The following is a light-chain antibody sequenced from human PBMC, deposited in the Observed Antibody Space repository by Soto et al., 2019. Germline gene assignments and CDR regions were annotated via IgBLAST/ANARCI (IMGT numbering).Light chain of an antibody. CDR3: CSYAGSYTFYV. V-gene: IGLV2-11*01. CDR2: DVS. CDR1: SSDFESYNL. J-gene: IGLJ1*01. Sequence: QSVLTQPASVSGSPGQSITISCTGTSSDFESYNLVSWYQQHPGKAPKVMIYDVSKRPSGVPDRFSGSKSGNTASLTLSGLQAEDEADYYCCSYAGSYTFYVFGTGTKVTVL.